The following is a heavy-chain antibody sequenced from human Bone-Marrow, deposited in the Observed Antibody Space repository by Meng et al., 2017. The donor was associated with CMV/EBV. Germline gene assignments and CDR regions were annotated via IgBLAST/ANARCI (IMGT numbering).Heavy chain of an antibody. CDR2: INPNSGGT. V-gene: IGHV1-2*02. CDR3: ARDTHFGGAFDI. J-gene: IGHJ3*02. CDR1: GYTFINYG. D-gene: IGHD3-10*01. Sequence: ASVKVSCKASGYTFINYGITWVRQAPGQGLEWMGWINPNSGGTNYAQKFQGRVTMTRDTSISTAYMELSRLRSDDTAVYYCARDTHFGGAFDIWGQGTMVTVSS.